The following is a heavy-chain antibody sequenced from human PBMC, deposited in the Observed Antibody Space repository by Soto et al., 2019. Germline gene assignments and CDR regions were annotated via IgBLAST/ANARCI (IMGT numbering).Heavy chain of an antibody. CDR2: IYYSGST. V-gene: IGHV4-31*03. CDR3: ASLSVRHYSYGMDV. D-gene: IGHD4-17*01. CDR1: GGSISSGGYY. J-gene: IGHJ6*02. Sequence: QVQLQESGPGLVKPSQTLSLTCTVSGGSISSGGYYWSWIRQHPGKGLEWIGYIYYSGSTYYNPSLKSRVTISVDTSKNQFSLKLSSVTAAGTAVYYCASLSVRHYSYGMDVWGQGTTVTVSS.